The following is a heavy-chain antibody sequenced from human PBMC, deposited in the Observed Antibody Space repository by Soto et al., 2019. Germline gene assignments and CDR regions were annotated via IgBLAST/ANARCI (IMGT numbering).Heavy chain of an antibody. CDR2: SFSNDER. V-gene: IGHV2-26*01. CDR3: ARFRGYTYGYDS. CDR1: GFSLTIGRMG. J-gene: IGHJ5*01. D-gene: IGHD5-18*01. Sequence: QVTLKESGPVLVKPTETLTLTCTVSGFSLTIGRMGVSWIRQPPGKALEWLAHSFSNDERSYSTSLKSRRTISQDASQSQVVLTLTNLDPLDTATYYCARFRGYTYGYDSWVQGILVTVSS.